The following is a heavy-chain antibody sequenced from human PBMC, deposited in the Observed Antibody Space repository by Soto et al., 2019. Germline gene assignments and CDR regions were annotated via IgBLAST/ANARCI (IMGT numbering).Heavy chain of an antibody. D-gene: IGHD2-15*01. CDR1: GGTFSSYA. Sequence: QVQLVQSGAEVKKPGSSVKVSCKASGGTFSSYAINWVRQAPGQGLEWMGGIIPIFGTANYAQKCQGRVTVTADESTSTAYMELSSLRSEDMAVYYCARGRGGSSYYYYGMDVWGQGTTVTVSS. V-gene: IGHV1-69*12. J-gene: IGHJ6*02. CDR3: ARGRGGSSYYYYGMDV. CDR2: IIPIFGTA.